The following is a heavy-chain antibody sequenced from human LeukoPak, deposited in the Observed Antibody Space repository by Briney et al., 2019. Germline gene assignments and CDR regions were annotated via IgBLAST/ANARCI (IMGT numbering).Heavy chain of an antibody. CDR1: GFTFSSYA. CDR2: IASDGSST. V-gene: IGHV3-74*01. CDR3: ARGRPHGNDY. J-gene: IGHJ4*02. Sequence: GGSLRLSCAASGFTFSSYAMSWVRQAPGKGLVWVSRIASDGSSTTYADSVKGRFSISRDNAKNTLYLQMNSLRVEDTAVYYCARGRPHGNDYWGQGTLVTVSS. D-gene: IGHD4-23*01.